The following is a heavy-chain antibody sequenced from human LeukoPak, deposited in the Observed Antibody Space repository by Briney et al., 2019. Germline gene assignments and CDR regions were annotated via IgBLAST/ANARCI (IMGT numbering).Heavy chain of an antibody. CDR3: ARDLRSYAMAI. V-gene: IGHV3-23*01. Sequence: PGGSLRLSCAASGFTFSSYAMSWVRQAPGKGLEWVSSIYSGGTTHYADSVKGRFTISRDHSKSTVYLQMNSLRAEDTAVYYCARDLRSYAMAIWGQGITVTVSS. D-gene: IGHD3-10*01. CDR1: GFTFSSYA. J-gene: IGHJ6*02. CDR2: IYSGGTT.